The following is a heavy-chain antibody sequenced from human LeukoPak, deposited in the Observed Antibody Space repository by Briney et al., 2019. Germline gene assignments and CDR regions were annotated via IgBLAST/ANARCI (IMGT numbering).Heavy chain of an antibody. Sequence: KASETLSLTCTVSGVTISSYYWSWIRQPPGKGLEWIGYIYNSGSTDYNPSLENRVTISVDTSKKQFSLKLSSVTAADTAVYYCARGSGDYGVHYYYYMDVWGKGTTVTVSS. V-gene: IGHV4-59*01. CDR1: GVTISSYY. D-gene: IGHD4-17*01. CDR3: ARGSGDYGVHYYYYMDV. J-gene: IGHJ6*03. CDR2: IYNSGST.